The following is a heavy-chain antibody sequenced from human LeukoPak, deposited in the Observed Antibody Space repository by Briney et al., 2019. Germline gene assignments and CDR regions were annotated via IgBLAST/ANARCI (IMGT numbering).Heavy chain of an antibody. CDR1: GFTFGDYA. CDR2: IRSKAYGGTT. Sequence: GGSLRLSCTASGFTFGDYAMSWFRQAPGKGLEWVGFIRSKAYGGTTEYAASVKGRFTISRDDSKSIAYLQMNSLKTEDTAVYYCTRGTVLLWFGESLRGFDYWGQGTLVTVSS. D-gene: IGHD3-10*01. J-gene: IGHJ4*02. V-gene: IGHV3-49*03. CDR3: TRGTVLLWFGESLRGFDY.